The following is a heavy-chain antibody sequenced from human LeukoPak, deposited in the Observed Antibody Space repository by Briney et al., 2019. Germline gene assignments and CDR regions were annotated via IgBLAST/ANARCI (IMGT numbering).Heavy chain of an antibody. V-gene: IGHV1-18*01. CDR2: ISTYNGNT. D-gene: IGHD3-10*01. CDR1: GYIFTSYG. CDR3: ARGNENYYGSGSYAPPFDY. J-gene: IGHJ4*02. Sequence: ASVKVSCKASGYIFTSYGISWVRQAPGQGLEWMGWISTYNGNTNYAQKFQGRVTMTTDTSTSTAYMELRSLRSDDTAVYYCARGNENYYGSGSYAPPFDYWGQGTLVTVSS.